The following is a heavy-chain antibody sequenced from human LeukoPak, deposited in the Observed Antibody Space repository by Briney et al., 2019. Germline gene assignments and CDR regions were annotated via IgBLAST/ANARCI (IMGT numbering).Heavy chain of an antibody. D-gene: IGHD6-13*01. Sequence: QSGGSLRLSCAASGFTFSSYDMHWVRQVPGKGLEWIAFIWYDGSNKYYTDSVTGRFIISRDNSKNTLYLQMNSLRAEDTAVYYCARDGAAAGPDIYQYYYMDVWGKGTTVTVSS. CDR2: IWYDGSNK. CDR1: GFTFSSYD. V-gene: IGHV3-33*01. J-gene: IGHJ6*03. CDR3: ARDGAAAGPDIYQYYYMDV.